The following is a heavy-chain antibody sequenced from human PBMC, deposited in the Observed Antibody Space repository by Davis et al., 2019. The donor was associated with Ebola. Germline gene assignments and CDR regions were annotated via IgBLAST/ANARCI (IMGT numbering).Heavy chain of an antibody. CDR2: ISSSGSTI. CDR3: AKDPAVSVAGTDY. V-gene: IGHV3-48*03. D-gene: IGHD6-19*01. CDR1: GFTLSSYE. Sequence: SPKIPRPAPGFTLSSYEMNWVRQAPGKGLEWVSYISSSGSTIYYADSVKGRFTISRDNSKNTLYLQMNSQRAEDTAVYYCAKDPAVSVAGTDYWGQGTLVTVSS. J-gene: IGHJ4*02.